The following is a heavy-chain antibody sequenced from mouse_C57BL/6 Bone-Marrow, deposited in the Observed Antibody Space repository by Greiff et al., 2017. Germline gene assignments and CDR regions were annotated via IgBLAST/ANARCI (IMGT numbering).Heavy chain of an antibody. CDR1: GYTFTSYW. CDR2: IHPNSGST. D-gene: IGHD1-1*01. CDR3: ARSSYYGSSYGFAY. Sequence: QVQLQQPGAELVKPGASVKLSCKASGYTFTSYWMHWVKQRPGQGLEWIGMIHPNSGSTNYNEKFKSKATLTVDKSSSPAYMQLSSLTSEDSAVYYCARSSYYGSSYGFAYWGQGTLVTVSA. V-gene: IGHV1-64*01. J-gene: IGHJ3*01.